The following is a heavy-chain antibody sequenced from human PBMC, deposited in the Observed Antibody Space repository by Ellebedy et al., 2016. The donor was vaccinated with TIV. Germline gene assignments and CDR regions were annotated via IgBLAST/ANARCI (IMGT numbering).Heavy chain of an antibody. J-gene: IGHJ3*01. Sequence: PGGSLRLSCAASGFTFSNYAMCWVRQAPGKGLEWVSTISGSNTYYADSVRGRLTISRDNSRNTLYLQINSLRAEDTAIYFCARDPVGVGPAFDVWGQGTMVTVSS. CDR1: GFTFSNYA. CDR2: ISGSNT. D-gene: IGHD4-23*01. CDR3: ARDPVGVGPAFDV. V-gene: IGHV3-23*01.